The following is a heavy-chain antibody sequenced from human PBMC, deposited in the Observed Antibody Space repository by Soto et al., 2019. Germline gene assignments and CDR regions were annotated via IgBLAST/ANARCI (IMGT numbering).Heavy chain of an antibody. CDR3: ARDRIAVAGTLDY. D-gene: IGHD6-19*01. CDR1: GGTFSSYA. Sequence: ASVKVSCKASGGTFSSYAISWVRQAPGQGLEWMGGIIPIFGTANYAQKFQGRVTITADESTGTAYMELSSLRSEDTAVYYCARDRIAVAGTLDYWGQGTLVTVSS. CDR2: IIPIFGTA. J-gene: IGHJ4*02. V-gene: IGHV1-69*13.